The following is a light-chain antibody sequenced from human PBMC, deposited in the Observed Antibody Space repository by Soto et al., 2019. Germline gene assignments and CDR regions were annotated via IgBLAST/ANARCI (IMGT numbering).Light chain of an antibody. J-gene: IGLJ3*02. CDR3: SSYTNKDTLL. V-gene: IGLV2-14*03. CDR2: DVT. CDR1: SSDVGGYDH. Sequence: QSVLTQPASVSGSPGQSITISCTGTSSDVGGYDHVSWYRQHPGKAPKLIIYDVTVRPSGISPRFSGSKSDNTASLAVSGLQPEDEADYYCSSYTNKDTLLFGGGTKLTVL.